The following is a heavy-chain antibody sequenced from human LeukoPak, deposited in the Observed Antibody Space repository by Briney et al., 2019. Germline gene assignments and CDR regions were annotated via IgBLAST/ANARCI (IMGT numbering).Heavy chain of an antibody. CDR2: ISYDGSNK. CDR1: GFTVSTNY. CDR3: ARERGYSYGSFDY. D-gene: IGHD5-18*01. V-gene: IGHV3-30-3*01. J-gene: IGHJ4*02. Sequence: GGSLRLSCAASGFTVSTNYMSWVRQAPGKGLEWVAVISYDGSNKYYPDSVKGRFTISRDNSKNTLYLQMNSLRAEDTAVYYCARERGYSYGSFDYWGQGTLVTVSS.